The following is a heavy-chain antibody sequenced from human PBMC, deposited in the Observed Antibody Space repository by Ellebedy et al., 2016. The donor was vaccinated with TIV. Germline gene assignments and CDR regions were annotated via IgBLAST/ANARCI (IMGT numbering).Heavy chain of an antibody. J-gene: IGHJ4*02. CDR2: ISAYNGNT. Sequence: ASVKVSCXASGYTFTSYGISWVRQAPGQGLEWMRWISAYNGNTNYAQKLQGRVTMTTDTSTSTAYMELRSLRSDDTAVYYCASGTHSSGYYSLDYWGQGTLVTVSS. CDR3: ASGTHSSGYYSLDY. V-gene: IGHV1-18*04. D-gene: IGHD3-22*01. CDR1: GYTFTSYG.